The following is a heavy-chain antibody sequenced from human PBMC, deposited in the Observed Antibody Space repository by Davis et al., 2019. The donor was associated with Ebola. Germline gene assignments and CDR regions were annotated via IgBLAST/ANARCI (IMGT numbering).Heavy chain of an antibody. CDR3: ARGRGYGSGSYYNR. CDR1: GGSISSYY. CDR2: IYYSGST. Sequence: SETLSLTCTVSGGSISSYYWSWIRQPPGKGLEWIGYIYYSGSTNYNPSLKSRVTISVDTSKNQFSLKLSSVTAADTAVYYCARGRGYGSGSYYNRWGQGTLVTVSS. J-gene: IGHJ4*02. V-gene: IGHV4-59*12. D-gene: IGHD3-10*01.